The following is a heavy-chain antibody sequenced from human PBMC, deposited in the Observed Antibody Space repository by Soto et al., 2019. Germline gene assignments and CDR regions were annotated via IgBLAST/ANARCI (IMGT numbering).Heavy chain of an antibody. V-gene: IGHV1-3*01. Sequence: QVQLVQSGAEVKKPGASVKVSCKASGYTFTSYAMHWVRQAPGQRLEWMGWINAGNGNTKYSQKFQGRVTITRDTSASTAYMELSSLRSEDTAVYYCARDIVVVPAPRDYYGMDVWGQGTTVTVSS. CDR1: GYTFTSYA. D-gene: IGHD2-2*01. J-gene: IGHJ6*02. CDR2: INAGNGNT. CDR3: ARDIVVVPAPRDYYGMDV.